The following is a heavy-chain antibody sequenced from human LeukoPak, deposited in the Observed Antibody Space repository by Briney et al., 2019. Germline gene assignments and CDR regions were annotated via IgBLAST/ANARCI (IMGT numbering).Heavy chain of an antibody. CDR2: ISWNSGSI. J-gene: IGHJ4*02. D-gene: IGHD3-22*01. V-gene: IGHV3-9*03. CDR3: AKDRYYESSGPFDY. CDR1: GFTFDDYA. Sequence: GGSLRLSCAASGFTFDDYAMHWLRHAPGKGLEWVSGISWNSGSIGYADYVKGRFTISRDNAKNSLYLQMNSLRAEDMALYYCAKDRYYESSGPFDYWGQGTLVTVSS.